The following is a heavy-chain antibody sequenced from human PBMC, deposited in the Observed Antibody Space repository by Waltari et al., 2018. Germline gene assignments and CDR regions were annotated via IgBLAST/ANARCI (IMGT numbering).Heavy chain of an antibody. CDR2: IIPIFGTA. CDR3: ARDPTYYDFWSGYYTKNYYYGMDV. V-gene: IGHV1-69*01. J-gene: IGHJ6*02. D-gene: IGHD3-3*01. Sequence: QVQLVQSGAEVKKPGSSVKVSCKASGGTFSSYAISWVRQAPGQGLEWMGCIIPIFGTANYAQKFQGRVTITADESTSTAYMELSSLRSEDTAVYYCARDPTYYDFWSGYYTKNYYYGMDVWGQGPTV. CDR1: GGTFSSYA.